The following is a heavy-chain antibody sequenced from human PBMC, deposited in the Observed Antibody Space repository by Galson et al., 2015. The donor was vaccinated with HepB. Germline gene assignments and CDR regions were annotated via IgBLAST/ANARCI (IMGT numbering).Heavy chain of an antibody. Sequence: SLRLSCAASGVTIPSYSMNWVRKAPGKGLEWLAYISAGSTTIYYADSVQGRFTISRDNAKNFLYLHMNSLRGEDTAVYYCARNPSSYDYYNMAVWGHGTTVTVSS. J-gene: IGHJ6*02. CDR2: ISAGSTTI. CDR1: GVTIPSYS. CDR3: ARNPSSYDYYNMAV. V-gene: IGHV3-48*01.